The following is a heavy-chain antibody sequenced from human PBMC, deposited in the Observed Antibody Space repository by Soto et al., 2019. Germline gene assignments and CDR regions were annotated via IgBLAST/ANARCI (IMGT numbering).Heavy chain of an antibody. V-gene: IGHV3-23*01. Sequence: GSLRLSCAASGFTFSSYAMSWVRQAPGKGLEWVSAISGSGGSTYYADSVKGRFTISRDNSKNTLYLQMNSLRAEDTAVYYCAKDDFYYDSSGYYSYWGQGTLVTVSS. D-gene: IGHD3-22*01. CDR3: AKDDFYYDSSGYYSY. CDR1: GFTFSSYA. CDR2: ISGSGGST. J-gene: IGHJ4*02.